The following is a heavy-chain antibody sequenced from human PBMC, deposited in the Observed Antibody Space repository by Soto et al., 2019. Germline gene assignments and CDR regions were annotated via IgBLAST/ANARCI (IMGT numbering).Heavy chain of an antibody. D-gene: IGHD3-10*02. V-gene: IGHV3-30*18. CDR1: GFAFSTYG. J-gene: IGHJ4*02. CDR2: RSYDGSNK. Sequence: QVQLVESGGGVVQPGRSLRLSCATSGFAFSTYGMHWVRQAPGKGLEWMAVRSYDGSNKYYADSVKGRFTISRDNSKNTLYLQVNSLRSEDTVVYYCAKSWSGFSTSMVSPGIDYWGQGTLVIVSS. CDR3: AKSWSGFSTSMVSPGIDY.